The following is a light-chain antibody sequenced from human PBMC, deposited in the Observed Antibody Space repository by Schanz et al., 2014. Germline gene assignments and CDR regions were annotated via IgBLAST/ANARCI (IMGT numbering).Light chain of an antibody. Sequence: QAVVTQEPSFPVSPGGTVTLTCGLSSGSVSTDNYASWYQQTPGQAPRTLTYRTSSRSSGVPDRFSGSIVGNKAALTITGAQADDESDYYCALYMGSGIWVFGGGTKVTVL. CDR2: RTS. CDR1: SGSVSTDNY. V-gene: IGLV8-61*01. CDR3: ALYMGSGIWV. J-gene: IGLJ3*02.